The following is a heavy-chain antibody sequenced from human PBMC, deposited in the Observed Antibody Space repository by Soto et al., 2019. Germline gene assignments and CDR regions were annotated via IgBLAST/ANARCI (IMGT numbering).Heavy chain of an antibody. CDR3: ARDEMGDGDSWGNWFDP. CDR1: GGSISRYY. Sequence: SETLSLTCTVSGGSISRYYWSWIRQPPGKGLEWIGYIYYSGSTNYNPSLKSRVTISVDTSKDQFSLKLSPVTAADTAVYYCARDEMGDGDSWGNWFDPWGQGTLVTVSS. D-gene: IGHD3-16*01. CDR2: IYYSGST. J-gene: IGHJ5*02. V-gene: IGHV4-59*01.